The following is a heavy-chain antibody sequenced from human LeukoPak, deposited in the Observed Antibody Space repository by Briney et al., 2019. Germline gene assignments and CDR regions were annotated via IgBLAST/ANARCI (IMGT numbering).Heavy chain of an antibody. Sequence: GRSLRLPCRGSGFTLGDHAMSWVRQPPGKGLEWVGFIRSNFYRGTKEYAASVQGRFTLSRDDSKNIVCLQMNSLKIEDTGVYYCARGPIELWIHNGMDVWGQGTTVTVSS. CDR3: ARGPIELWIHNGMDV. CDR1: GFTLGDHA. D-gene: IGHD3-16*01. V-gene: IGHV3-49*04. J-gene: IGHJ6*02. CDR2: IRSNFYRGTK.